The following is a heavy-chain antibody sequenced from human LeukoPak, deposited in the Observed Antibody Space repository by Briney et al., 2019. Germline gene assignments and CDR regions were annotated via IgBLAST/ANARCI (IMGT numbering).Heavy chain of an antibody. CDR2: IRMDGGEQ. CDR1: GFTFSSYW. Sequence: GGSLRLSCAASGFTFSSYWMTWVRQTPGKGLEWVANIRMDGGEQYYMDSVEGRFTISRGNAKNSLYLQMYSLRPEDTAVYYCARDKGYNSAYWGRGTLVTVSS. V-gene: IGHV3-7*01. CDR3: ARDKGYNSAY. J-gene: IGHJ4*02. D-gene: IGHD5-24*01.